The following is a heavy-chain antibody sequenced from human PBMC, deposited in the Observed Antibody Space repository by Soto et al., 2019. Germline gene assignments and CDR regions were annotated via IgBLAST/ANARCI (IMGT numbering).Heavy chain of an antibody. J-gene: IGHJ5*02. CDR3: TKGDSSGYFDPSAGYSTPDH. CDR2: ISGSDGST. D-gene: IGHD2-15*01. CDR1: GFTFSSYA. V-gene: IGHV3-23*01. Sequence: PGGSLRLSCAASGFTFSSYAMSWVRQAPGKGLEWVSTISGSDGSTYSADSVKGRFTISRDNSSNTLFLQMSSLRGDDTATYYCTKGDSSGYFDPSAGYSTPDHWGQGTLVTVSS.